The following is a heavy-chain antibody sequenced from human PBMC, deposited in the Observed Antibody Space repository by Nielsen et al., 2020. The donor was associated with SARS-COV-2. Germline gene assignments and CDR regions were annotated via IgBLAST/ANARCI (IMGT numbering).Heavy chain of an antibody. CDR1: GYTFTSHY. J-gene: IGHJ4*02. Sequence: ASVKVSCKTSGYTFTSHYVHWVRQAPGQGLEWMGLINSSGGRTIYAQMFQGRVTVTRDTSTSTVYMELSSLRSEDTAVYYCASGGLVVVDSFDYWGQGTLVTVSS. CDR2: INSSGGRT. CDR3: ASGGLVVVDSFDY. D-gene: IGHD2-15*01. V-gene: IGHV1-46*01.